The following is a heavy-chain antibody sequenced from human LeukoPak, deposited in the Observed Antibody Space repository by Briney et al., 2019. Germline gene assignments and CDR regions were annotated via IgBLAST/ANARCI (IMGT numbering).Heavy chain of an antibody. CDR3: ARSQYYYDSSGYYNTLYYFDY. V-gene: IGHV1-69*13. CDR1: GGTFSIYA. D-gene: IGHD3-22*01. CDR2: IIPIFGTA. Sequence: SVNVSCKASGGTFSIYAISWVRQAPGQGLEWMGGIIPIFGTANYAQKFQGRVTITADESTSTAYMELSSLRSEDTAVYYCARSQYYYDSSGYYNTLYYFDYWGQGTLVTVSS. J-gene: IGHJ4*02.